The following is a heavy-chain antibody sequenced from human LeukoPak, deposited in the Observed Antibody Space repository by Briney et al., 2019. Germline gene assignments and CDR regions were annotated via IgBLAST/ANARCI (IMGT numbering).Heavy chain of an antibody. J-gene: IGHJ4*02. D-gene: IGHD3-9*01. CDR1: GFTFSNYS. V-gene: IGHV4-34*01. Sequence: GSLRLSCAASGFTFSNYSMNWVRQPPGKGLEWIGEINHSGSTNYNPSLKSRVTISVDTSKNQFSLKLSSVTAADTAVYYCARIIRTTGYYSNPKSGSLDLWGQGTLVSVSS. CDR2: INHSGST. CDR3: ARIIRTTGYYSNPKSGSLDL.